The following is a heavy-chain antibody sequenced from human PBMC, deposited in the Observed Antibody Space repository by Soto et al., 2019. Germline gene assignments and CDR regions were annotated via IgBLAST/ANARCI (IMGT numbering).Heavy chain of an antibody. CDR3: FGGNGGPQ. Sequence: QLVESGGDLVQPGGSLRLSCATSDFTFRNSWINWVRQAPGKGLEWVANIKPDGGATNYVDSVKGRFTNSRDNVRNSASLQMNSLRVEDTAVYFCFGGNGGPQWGQGTLVTVSS. CDR2: IKPDGGAT. V-gene: IGHV3-7*03. D-gene: IGHD3-16*01. CDR1: DFTFRNSW. J-gene: IGHJ4*02.